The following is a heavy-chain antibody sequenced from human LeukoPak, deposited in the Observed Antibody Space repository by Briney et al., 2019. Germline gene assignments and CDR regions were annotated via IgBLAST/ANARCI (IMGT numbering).Heavy chain of an antibody. V-gene: IGHV1-18*01. D-gene: IGHD6-6*01. CDR3: ARGGEYSSSSFYYYYYGMDV. CDR2: ISAYNGNT. J-gene: IGHJ6*02. CDR1: GYTFTSYG. Sequence: GASVTVPCKASGYTFTSYGISWVRQAPGQGLEWMGWISAYNGNTNYAQKLQGRVTMTTDTSTSTAYMELRSLRSDDTAVYYCARGGEYSSSSFYYYYYGMDVWGQGTTVTVSS.